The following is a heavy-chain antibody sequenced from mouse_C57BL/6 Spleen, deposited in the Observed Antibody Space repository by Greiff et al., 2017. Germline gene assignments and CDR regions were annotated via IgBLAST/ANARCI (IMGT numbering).Heavy chain of an antibody. CDR2: IDPSDSET. CDR3: ARGSPTAQATGYYFDY. J-gene: IGHJ2*01. V-gene: IGHV1-52*01. CDR1: CYTFTSYW. D-gene: IGHD3-2*02. Sequence: QVQLQQPGAELVRPGSSVKLSCKASCYTFTSYWMHWVKQRPIQDLEWIGNIDPSDSETHFNQKFKDKATLTVDKSSSPAYMPLSSLTSEDSAVYYCARGSPTAQATGYYFDYGGQGTTLTVSS.